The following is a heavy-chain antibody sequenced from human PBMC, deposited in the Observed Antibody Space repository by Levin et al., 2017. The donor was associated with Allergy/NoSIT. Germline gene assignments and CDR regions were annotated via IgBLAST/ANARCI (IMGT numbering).Heavy chain of an antibody. Sequence: SETLSLTCTVSGGSVFSGSYYWTWIRQPPGKALEWIGFVYYSGTTNYNPSLKSRVTISVDTSKNQFSLKVSSVTAADTAVYYCARDQALSGWDPHYFDYWGQGILVTVSS. J-gene: IGHJ4*02. V-gene: IGHV4-61*01. D-gene: IGHD6-19*01. CDR2: VYYSGTT. CDR3: ARDQALSGWDPHYFDY. CDR1: GGSVFSGSYY.